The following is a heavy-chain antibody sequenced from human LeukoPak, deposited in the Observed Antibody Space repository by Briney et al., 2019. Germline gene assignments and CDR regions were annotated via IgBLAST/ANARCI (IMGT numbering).Heavy chain of an antibody. CDR3: ARVVSSSWFPGAFDI. D-gene: IGHD6-13*01. V-gene: IGHV4-61*02. J-gene: IGHJ3*02. CDR2: IYTSGST. Sequence: PSETLSLTCTVSGGSISSGSYYWSWIRQPAGKGLEWIGRIYTSGSTNYNPSLKSRVTISVDTSKNQFSLKLSSVTAADTAVYYCARVVSSSWFPGAFDIWGQGTMVTVSS. CDR1: GGSISSGSYY.